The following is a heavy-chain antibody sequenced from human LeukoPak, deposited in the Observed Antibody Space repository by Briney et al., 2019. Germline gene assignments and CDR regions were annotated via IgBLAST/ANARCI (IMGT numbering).Heavy chain of an antibody. CDR2: IYPGDSDI. V-gene: IGHV5-51*01. J-gene: IGHJ4*02. CDR1: GYSFTSYW. Sequence: GESLKIPCKGSGYSFTSYWIGWVRQMPGKGLEWMGIIYPGDSDIRYSTSFQGQVTISADKSISTAYLQWSSLKASDTAMYYCARPYYDSSGYFDYWGQGTLVTVSS. CDR3: ARPYYDSSGYFDY. D-gene: IGHD3-22*01.